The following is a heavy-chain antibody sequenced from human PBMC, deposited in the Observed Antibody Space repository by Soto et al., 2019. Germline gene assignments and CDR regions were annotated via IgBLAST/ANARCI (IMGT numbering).Heavy chain of an antibody. V-gene: IGHV3-74*01. CDR2: INSDGSST. D-gene: IGHD5-12*01. J-gene: IGHJ4*02. CDR3: ARGWLQYYFDY. Sequence: PEESLRLSCAASGFTFSSYWMHWVRQAPGKGLVWVSRINSDGSSTSYADSVKGRFTISRDNAKNTLYLQMNSLRAEDTAVYYCARGWLQYYFDYWGQGTLVTVSS. CDR1: GFTFSSYW.